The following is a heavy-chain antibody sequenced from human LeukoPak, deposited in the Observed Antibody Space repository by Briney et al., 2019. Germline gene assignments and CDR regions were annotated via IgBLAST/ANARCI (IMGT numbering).Heavy chain of an antibody. CDR2: IKQDGSEK. Sequence: GGSLRLSCAASGFTFSSYWMSWVRQAPGKGLEWVANIKQDGSEKYYVDSVKGRFTISRDNAKNSLYLQMNSLRAEDTAVYYCARGVDYYENSGTIDYWGQGTLVTVSS. D-gene: IGHD3-22*01. CDR1: GFTFSSYW. V-gene: IGHV3-7*01. CDR3: ARGVDYYENSGTIDY. J-gene: IGHJ4*02.